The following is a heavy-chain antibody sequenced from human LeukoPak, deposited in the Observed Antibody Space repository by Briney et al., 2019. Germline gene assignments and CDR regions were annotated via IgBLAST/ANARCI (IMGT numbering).Heavy chain of an antibody. CDR2: IYPGDSDT. J-gene: IGHJ4*02. CDR3: ARREMVAAAGTYDY. D-gene: IGHD6-13*01. Sequence: GESLQISCKGSGYSFTSYWIGWVRQLPGKGLEWMGIIYPGDSDTRYSPSFQGQVTISADKSISTAYLQWSSLKASDTAMYYCARREMVAAAGTYDYWGQGTLVTVSS. V-gene: IGHV5-51*01. CDR1: GYSFTSYW.